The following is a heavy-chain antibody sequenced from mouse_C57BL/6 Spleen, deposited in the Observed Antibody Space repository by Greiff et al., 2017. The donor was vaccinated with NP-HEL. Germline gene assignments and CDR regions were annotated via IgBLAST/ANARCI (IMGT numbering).Heavy chain of an antibody. D-gene: IGHD2-4*01. J-gene: IGHJ3*01. V-gene: IGHV1-42*01. CDR1: GYSFTGYY. CDR2: INPSTGGT. Sequence: DVQLVESGPELVKPGASVKISCKASGYSFTGYYMNWVKQSPEKSLEWIGEINPSTGGTTYNQKFKAKATLTVDKSSSTAYMQLKSLTSEDSAVYYCARHYDYDWFAYWGQGTLVTVSA. CDR3: ARHYDYDWFAY.